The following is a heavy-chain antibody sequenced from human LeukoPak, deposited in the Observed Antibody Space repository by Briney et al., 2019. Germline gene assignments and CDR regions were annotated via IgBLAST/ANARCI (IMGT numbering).Heavy chain of an antibody. CDR2: VHLDGRT. J-gene: IGHJ4*02. CDR1: GGSVTSTSW. CDR3: AREGGFYRPLDY. D-gene: IGHD6-25*01. V-gene: IGHV4-4*02. Sequence: SETLSLTCAVSGGSVTSTSWWTWFRQPPGKGLEWIGEVHLDGRTNYNPSLKSRLVMSADLPENHISLKLTSVTAADTAVYYCAREGGFYRPLDYSGQGTLVTVSS.